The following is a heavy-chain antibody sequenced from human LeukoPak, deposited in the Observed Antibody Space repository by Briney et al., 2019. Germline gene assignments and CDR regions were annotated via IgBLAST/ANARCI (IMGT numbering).Heavy chain of an antibody. CDR3: ARGRYSGYFFDY. Sequence: GGSLRLSCAASGFTFSSYSMNWVRQAPGKGLEWVSSISSSSSYIYYADSVKGRFTISRDNAKNSLYLQMSSLRAEDTAVYYCARGRYSGYFFDYWGQGTLVTVSS. CDR2: ISSSSSYI. D-gene: IGHD5-12*01. CDR1: GFTFSSYS. V-gene: IGHV3-21*01. J-gene: IGHJ4*02.